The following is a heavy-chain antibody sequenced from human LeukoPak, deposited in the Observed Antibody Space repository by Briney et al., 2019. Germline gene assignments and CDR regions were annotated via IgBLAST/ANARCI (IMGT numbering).Heavy chain of an antibody. CDR2: INWNGGST. D-gene: IGHD4-17*01. CDR3: ARDGGHTVTGGFDC. CDR1: GFTFDDYG. J-gene: IGHJ4*02. Sequence: GGSLRLSCAASGFTFDDYGMSWVRHAPGKGLEWVPGINWNGGSTGYADSVKGRFAISRDNAKNSLYLQMNSLRAEDTALYYCARDGGHTVTGGFDCWGQGTLVTVSS. V-gene: IGHV3-20*04.